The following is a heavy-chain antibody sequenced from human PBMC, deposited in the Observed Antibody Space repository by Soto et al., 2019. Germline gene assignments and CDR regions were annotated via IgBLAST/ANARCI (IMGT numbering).Heavy chain of an antibody. CDR1: GFTFDDYA. J-gene: IGHJ6*02. CDR3: AKDNAYYDSSGYYVSYYGMDV. D-gene: IGHD3-22*01. Sequence: SLRLSCAASGFTFDDYAMHWVRQAPGKGVEWGSGISWNSGSIGYADSVKGRFTISRDNAKNSLYLQMNSLRAEDTALYYCAKDNAYYDSSGYYVSYYGMDVWGQGTTVTVSS. V-gene: IGHV3-9*01. CDR2: ISWNSGSI.